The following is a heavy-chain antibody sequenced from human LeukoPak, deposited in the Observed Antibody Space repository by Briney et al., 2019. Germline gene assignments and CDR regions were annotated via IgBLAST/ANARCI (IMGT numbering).Heavy chain of an antibody. J-gene: IGHJ4*02. D-gene: IGHD1-26*01. Sequence: GGSLRLSCAASGFRFSGHYMSWIRQAPGKGLEWISYITNSDDFVNYADSVKGRFTISRDNAKNSLYLQMNSLRAEDTAVYYCAREARATPDFWGQGTVVTFSS. CDR2: ITNSDDFV. V-gene: IGHV3-11*01. CDR1: GFRFSGHY. CDR3: AREARATPDF.